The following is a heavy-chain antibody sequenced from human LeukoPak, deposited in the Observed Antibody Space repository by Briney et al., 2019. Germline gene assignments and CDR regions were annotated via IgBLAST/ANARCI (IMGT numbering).Heavy chain of an antibody. V-gene: IGHV1-2*02. J-gene: IGHJ1*01. CDR1: GYTFTDYY. Sequence: ASVNVSCKTSGYTFTDYYLHWVRQAPGQGLEWLGWINPKDGGTNYAQKFHGRVTVTTDTSISTVHMELSRLRSDDTAVYYCARDEMGYQLLYPAQCFQYWGQGTLVTVSS. D-gene: IGHD2-2*02. CDR3: ARDEMGYQLLYPAQCFQY. CDR2: INPKDGGT.